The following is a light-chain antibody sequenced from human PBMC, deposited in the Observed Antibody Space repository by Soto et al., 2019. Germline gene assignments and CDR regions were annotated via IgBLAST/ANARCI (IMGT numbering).Light chain of an antibody. J-gene: IGKJ5*01. CDR2: GAS. CDR1: QSVRSSY. V-gene: IGKV3-15*01. Sequence: IVLTQSPGTLSLSPGARATLSCRASQSVRSSYLAWNQQQPGQAPRLLIXGASTRATGIPARFSGSVSGTEFTLTISSLQSEEFAGYYCQQYNNWPPGRTFGQGTRLEIK. CDR3: QQYNNWPPGRT.